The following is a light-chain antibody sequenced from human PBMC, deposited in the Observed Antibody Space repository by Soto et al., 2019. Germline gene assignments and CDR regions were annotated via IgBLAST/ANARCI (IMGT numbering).Light chain of an antibody. CDR3: QESYSSPFT. V-gene: IGKV1-39*01. Sequence: DIQMTQSPSSLSASIGDRVIITCRTSQSVITFLNWYRHKPGEDPRLLIYTASTLHGGVPSRFSGSGSGTEFTLTISSLQPEDFATYYCQESYSSPFTIGPGNREDVK. CDR1: QSVITF. CDR2: TAS. J-gene: IGKJ3*01.